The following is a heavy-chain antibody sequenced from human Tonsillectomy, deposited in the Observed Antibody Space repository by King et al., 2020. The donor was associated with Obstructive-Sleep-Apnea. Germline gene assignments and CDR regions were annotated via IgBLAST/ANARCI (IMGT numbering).Heavy chain of an antibody. CDR1: GFTFNTSA. V-gene: IGHV3-30*04. D-gene: IGHD3-3*01. CDR3: ARNNYRDYTLFFGMDV. J-gene: IGHJ6*02. Sequence: QLVQSGGGVVQPGRSLRLSCAASGFTFNTSAMFWVRQSPCKGLDCVALISYAQNKKWYGDSEKGRFTVSRDNSKSTLYLQMNSLRAEDTAVYYCARNNYRDYTLFFGMDVWGQGTTVTVSS. CDR2: ISYAQNKK.